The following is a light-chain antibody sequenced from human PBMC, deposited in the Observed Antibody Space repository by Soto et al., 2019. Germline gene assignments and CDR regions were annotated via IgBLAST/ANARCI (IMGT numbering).Light chain of an antibody. CDR1: SSDVGAYNR. V-gene: IGLV2-18*02. Sequence: QSVLTQPPSVSGSPGQSVTISCTGSSSDVGAYNRVSWYQQPPGTAPKLMIYEVKSRPSGVPDRFSGSKSGNTASLTISGLQTEDEGDYYCTSYTTTNTVIFGGGTKLTVL. J-gene: IGLJ2*01. CDR2: EVK. CDR3: TSYTTTNTVI.